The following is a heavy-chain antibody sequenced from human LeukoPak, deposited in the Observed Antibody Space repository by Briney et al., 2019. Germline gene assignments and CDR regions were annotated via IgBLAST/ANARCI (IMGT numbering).Heavy chain of an antibody. J-gene: IGHJ4*02. CDR1: GFTFSSYA. CDR3: ASDILTGYCFDY. V-gene: IGHV3-23*01. Sequence: GGSLRLSCAASGFTFSSYAMSWVRQAPGKGLEWVSAISGSGGSTYYADSVKGRFTISRDNAKNSLYLQMNSLRAEDTAVYYCASDILTGYCFDYWGQGTLVTVSS. D-gene: IGHD3-9*01. CDR2: ISGSGGST.